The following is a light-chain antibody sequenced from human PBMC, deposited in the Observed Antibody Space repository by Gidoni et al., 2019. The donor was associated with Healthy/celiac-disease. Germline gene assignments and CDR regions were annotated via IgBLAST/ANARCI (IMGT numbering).Light chain of an antibody. CDR2: GAS. CDR1: QSVSSN. Sequence: EIVMTQSPATLSVSPGERATLSCRASQSVSSNLAWYQQKPCQVPRLLIYGASTRATCIPARFSGSWSGTAFTLTISSLQSEDFAVYYCQQYNNWPPWTFGQGTKVEIK. CDR3: QQYNNWPPWT. J-gene: IGKJ1*01. V-gene: IGKV3-15*01.